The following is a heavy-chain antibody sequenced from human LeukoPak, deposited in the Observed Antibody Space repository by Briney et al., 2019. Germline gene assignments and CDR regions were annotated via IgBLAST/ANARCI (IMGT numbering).Heavy chain of an antibody. CDR3: ARNSSPYYYYYYMDV. CDR1: GGSFSGYY. Sequence: SETLSLICAVYGGSFSGYYWSWIRQPPGKGLEWIGEINHSGSTNYNPSLKSRVTISVETSKNQFSLKLSSVTAADTAVYYCARNSSPYYYYYYMDVWGKGTTVTVSS. J-gene: IGHJ6*03. V-gene: IGHV4-34*01. CDR2: INHSGST. D-gene: IGHD4-23*01.